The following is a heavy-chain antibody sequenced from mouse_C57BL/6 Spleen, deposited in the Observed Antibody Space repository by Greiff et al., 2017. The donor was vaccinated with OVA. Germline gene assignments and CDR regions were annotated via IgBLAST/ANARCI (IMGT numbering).Heavy chain of an antibody. D-gene: IGHD1-1*01. CDR1: GYTFTEYT. CDR3: ATRGYTVVATDAMDY. CDR2: FYPGSGSI. V-gene: IGHV1-62-2*01. Sequence: VQLQQSGAELVKPGASVKLSCKASGYTFTEYTIHWVKQRSGQGLEWIGWFYPGSGSIKYNEKFKDKATLTADKSSSTVDMELSRLTSEDSAVYYCATRGYTVVATDAMDYWGQGTSVTVSS. J-gene: IGHJ4*01.